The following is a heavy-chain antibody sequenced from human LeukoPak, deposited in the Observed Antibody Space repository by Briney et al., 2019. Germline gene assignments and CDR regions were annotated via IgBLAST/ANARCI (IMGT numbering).Heavy chain of an antibody. D-gene: IGHD6-13*01. V-gene: IGHV4-61*10. CDR1: GGSISSGSYY. CDR3: ASSSRSFGSWNY. CDR2: IYYSGST. J-gene: IGHJ4*02. Sequence: SETLSLTCTVSGGSISSGSYYWSWIRQPAGKGLEWIGYIYYSGSTNYNPSLKSRVTISVDTSKNQFSLKLSSVTAADTAVYYCASSSRSFGSWNYWGQGTLVTVSS.